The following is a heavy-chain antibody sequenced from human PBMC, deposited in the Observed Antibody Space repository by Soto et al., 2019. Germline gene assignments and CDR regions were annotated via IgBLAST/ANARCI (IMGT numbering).Heavy chain of an antibody. D-gene: IGHD6-6*01. J-gene: IGHJ6*03. CDR3: ARGLRDIAARRVVGSVYYYMDV. Sequence: PSETLSLTCAVYGGSFSGYYWSWIRQPPGKGLEWIGEINHSGSTNYNPSLKSRVTISVDTSKNQFSLKLSSVTAADTAVYYCARGLRDIAARRVVGSVYYYMDVWGKGTTVTVSS. CDR1: GGSFSGYY. CDR2: INHSGST. V-gene: IGHV4-34*01.